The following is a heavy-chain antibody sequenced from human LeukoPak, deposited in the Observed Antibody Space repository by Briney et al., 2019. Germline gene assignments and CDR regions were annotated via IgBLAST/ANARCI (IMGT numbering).Heavy chain of an antibody. J-gene: IGHJ4*02. Sequence: PGGSLRLSCAASGFTFSSYAMSWVRQAPGKGLEWVSAISGSGGSTYYADSVKGRFTISRDNSKNTLYLQMNSLRAEDTAVYYCAKADMYYYDSSGYARGYFDYWGQGTLVTVSS. CDR1: GFTFSSYA. V-gene: IGHV3-23*01. D-gene: IGHD3-22*01. CDR3: AKADMYYYDSSGYARGYFDY. CDR2: ISGSGGST.